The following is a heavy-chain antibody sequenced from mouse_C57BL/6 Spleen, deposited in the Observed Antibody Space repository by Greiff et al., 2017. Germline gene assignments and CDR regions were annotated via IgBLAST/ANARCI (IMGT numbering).Heavy chain of an antibody. D-gene: IGHD1-3*01. Sequence: QVQLQQSGPELVKPGASVKISCKASGYAFSSSWMNWVKQRPGKGLEWIGRIYPGDGDTNYNGKFKGKATLTADKSSSTAYMQLSSLTSEDSAVYFCAQVYGSSAMDSWGQGTSVTVSS. CDR2: IYPGDGDT. CDR1: GYAFSSSW. CDR3: AQVYGSSAMDS. V-gene: IGHV1-82*01. J-gene: IGHJ4*01.